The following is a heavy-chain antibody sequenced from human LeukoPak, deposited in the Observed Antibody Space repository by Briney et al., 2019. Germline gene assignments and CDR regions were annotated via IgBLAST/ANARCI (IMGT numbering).Heavy chain of an antibody. V-gene: IGHV1-46*01. J-gene: IGHJ4*02. D-gene: IGHD3-22*01. Sequence: ASVKVSCKASGYTFTSYYMHWVRQAPGQGLEWMGIINPSGGSTSYAQKFQGRVTMTRDMSTSTVYMELSSLRSEDTAVYYCARGGHVRLYDSPNAFEYWGQGTLVTVSS. CDR2: INPSGGST. CDR3: ARGGHVRLYDSPNAFEY. CDR1: GYTFTSYY.